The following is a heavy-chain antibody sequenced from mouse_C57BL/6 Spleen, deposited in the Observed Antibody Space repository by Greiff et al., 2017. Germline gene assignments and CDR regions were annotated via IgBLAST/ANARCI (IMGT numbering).Heavy chain of an antibody. Sequence: QVQLQQPGAELVMPGASVKLSCKASGYTFTSYWMHWVKQRPGQGLEWIGEIDPSDSYTNYNQKFKGKSTLTVDKSSSTAYMQLSSLTSEDSAVYYCARFQANAMDYWGQGTSVTVSS. D-gene: IGHD3-2*02. CDR3: ARFQANAMDY. CDR2: IDPSDSYT. V-gene: IGHV1-69*01. J-gene: IGHJ4*01. CDR1: GYTFTSYW.